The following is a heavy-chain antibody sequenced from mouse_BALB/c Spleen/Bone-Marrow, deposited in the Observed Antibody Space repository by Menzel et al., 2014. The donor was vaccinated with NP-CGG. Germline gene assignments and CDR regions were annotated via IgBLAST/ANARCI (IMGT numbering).Heavy chain of an antibody. CDR1: GFTFSSYG. V-gene: IGHV5-6*01. Sequence: EVMLVESGGDLVKPGGSLKLSCAASGFTFSSYGMSWVRQTPDKRLEWVATISSGGSYTYYPDSVKGRFTISRDNAKNTLYQQMSSLKSEDTAMYYCARLGRDYFDYWGQGTTLTVSS. CDR3: ARLGRDYFDY. J-gene: IGHJ2*01. D-gene: IGHD4-1*01. CDR2: ISSGGSYT.